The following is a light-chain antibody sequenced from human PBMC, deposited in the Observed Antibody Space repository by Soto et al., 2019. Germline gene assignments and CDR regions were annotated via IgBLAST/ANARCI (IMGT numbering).Light chain of an antibody. Sequence: EVLMTQSPATLSVSPGEKATLSCWASETVATNLAWYQQKPGQAPRLLISGASTRAAGISDRFRGSGSGTEFTLTISSLRSEDSATYYCQQTYKTPLTFGQGTKVGIK. CDR3: QQTYKTPLT. CDR1: ETVATN. J-gene: IGKJ1*01. CDR2: GAS. V-gene: IGKV3-15*01.